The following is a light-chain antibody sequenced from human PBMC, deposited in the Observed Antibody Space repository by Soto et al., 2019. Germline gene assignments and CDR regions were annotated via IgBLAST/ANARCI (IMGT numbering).Light chain of an antibody. CDR1: SSDVGAYNY. J-gene: IGLJ1*01. Sequence: QSVLTQPLAASGSPGQSVTISCTGTSSDVGAYNYVSWYQHHPGKAPKLLVYEVNKRPSGVPDRFSGSKSGNTASLTVSGLQAEDEADYYCTSHAGTINFPYIFGTGTKVTVL. CDR2: EVN. V-gene: IGLV2-8*01. CDR3: TSHAGTINFPYI.